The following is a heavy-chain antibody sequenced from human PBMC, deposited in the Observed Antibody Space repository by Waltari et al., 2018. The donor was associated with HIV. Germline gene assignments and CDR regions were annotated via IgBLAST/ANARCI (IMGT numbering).Heavy chain of an antibody. CDR2: ITHSGTQ. Sequence: VQLQQWGGGLLKPPETLSLTCAVYGGSFSGYSWTWIRQAPGKGLEWIGEITHSGTQKSNPSITTRVISSVDRSETQFSLKRSSLSAADTAVYYGVRGLRVAATYWGSVVRTAFRLDPWGQGDLVIVTS. J-gene: IGHJ5*02. CDR1: GGSFSGYS. D-gene: IGHD2-8*02. CDR3: VRGLRVAATYWGSVVRTAFRLDP. V-gene: IGHV4-34*02.